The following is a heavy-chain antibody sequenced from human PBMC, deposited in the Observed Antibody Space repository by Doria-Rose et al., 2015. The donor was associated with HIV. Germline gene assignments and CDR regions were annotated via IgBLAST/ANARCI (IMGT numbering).Heavy chain of an antibody. Sequence: VQLVESGGGLVRPGGSLRLSCATSGFTFSSHRINWVRQAPGKGLEWVSSISSTSAYINYADSVRGRFTISRDNARNSLYLQMDGLRAKDTAIYYCATGVTLDYWGQGTLVTVSS. J-gene: IGHJ4*02. D-gene: IGHD3-10*01. CDR1: GFTFSSHR. CDR2: ISSTSAYI. CDR3: ATGVTLDY. V-gene: IGHV3-21*01.